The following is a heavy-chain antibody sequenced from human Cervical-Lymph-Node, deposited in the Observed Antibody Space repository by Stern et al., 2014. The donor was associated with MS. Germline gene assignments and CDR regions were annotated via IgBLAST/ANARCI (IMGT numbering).Heavy chain of an antibody. J-gene: IGHJ5*02. V-gene: IGHV3-23*04. CDR3: AKDRGEEATTGVNWFDP. D-gene: IGHD1-26*01. CDR2: ISGSCGSA. CDR1: GFTFSSYA. Sequence: EMQLVESGGGLVQPGGSLRLSCAASGFTFSSYAMSWVRQAPGKGLEWASAISGSCGSAYDAESVKGRFTIAKDNSKNTLYLQMNSLRAEDTAVYYCAKDRGEEATTGVNWFDPWGQGTLVTVSS.